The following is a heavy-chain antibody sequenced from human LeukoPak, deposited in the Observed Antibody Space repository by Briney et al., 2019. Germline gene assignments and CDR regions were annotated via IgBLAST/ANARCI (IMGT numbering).Heavy chain of an antibody. J-gene: IGHJ4*02. V-gene: IGHV3-23*01. Sequence: GSLRLSCAASGFTFSNYAMSWVRQAPGKGLECVSAISGSGGTTYYADSVKGRFTISRDNSKNTLYLQMNSLRAEDTAVYYCAKDRGVTFGGADLDYWGQGTLVTVSS. D-gene: IGHD3-16*01. CDR3: AKDRGVTFGGADLDY. CDR1: GFTFSNYA. CDR2: ISGSGGTT.